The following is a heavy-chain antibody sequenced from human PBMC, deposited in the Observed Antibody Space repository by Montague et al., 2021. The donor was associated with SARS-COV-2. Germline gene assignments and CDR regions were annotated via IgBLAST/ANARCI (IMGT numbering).Heavy chain of an antibody. CDR2: IKQDGSEK. CDR1: GFTFSSYW. CDR3: ASPYRSGWGVGVYYFDY. J-gene: IGHJ4*02. D-gene: IGHD6-19*01. Sequence: SLRLSCAASGFTFSSYWMSWVRQAPGKGLEWVANIKQDGSEKYYVDSVKGRFTISRDNAKNSLYLRMNSLRAEDTAVYYCASPYRSGWGVGVYYFDYWGQGTLVTVSS. V-gene: IGHV3-7*01.